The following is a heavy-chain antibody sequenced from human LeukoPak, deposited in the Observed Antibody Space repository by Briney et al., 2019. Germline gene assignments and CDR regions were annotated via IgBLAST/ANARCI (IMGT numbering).Heavy chain of an antibody. J-gene: IGHJ4*02. CDR3: AKDLRSTPRSGLDY. D-gene: IGHD3-3*01. Sequence: GGSLRLSCAASGFTFDDYAMSWVRQAPGKGLEWVSGISGSGGSTYYADSVKGRFTISRDNSKNTLYLQMNSLRAEDTAVYYCAKDLRSTPRSGLDYWGQGTLVTVSS. CDR1: GFTFDDYA. V-gene: IGHV3-23*01. CDR2: ISGSGGST.